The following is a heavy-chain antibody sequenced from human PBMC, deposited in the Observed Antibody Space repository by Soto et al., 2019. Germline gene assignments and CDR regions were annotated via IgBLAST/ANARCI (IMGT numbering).Heavy chain of an antibody. CDR3: ARAHGYYDYPDI. CDR2: IHYSGSI. CDR1: GVSVSSGDYY. J-gene: IGHJ3*02. V-gene: IGHV4-30-4*01. D-gene: IGHD3-22*01. Sequence: QVQLQESGPGLVKASQTLSLTCTVSGVSVSSGDYYWSWIRQPPGKGLEWIGYIHYSGSIYYNPSLKSRVTLSVDTSKNQFSLKLTSVTAADAAVYYCARAHGYYDYPDIWGQGTMVTVSS.